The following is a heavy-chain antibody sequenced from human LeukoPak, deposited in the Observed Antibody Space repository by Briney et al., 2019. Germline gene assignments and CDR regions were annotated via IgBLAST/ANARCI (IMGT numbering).Heavy chain of an antibody. J-gene: IGHJ5*02. CDR3: ARAWGVRGVTINNWFDP. V-gene: IGHV4-59*12. D-gene: IGHD3-10*01. Sequence: SETLSLTCTVSGGSISSYYWSWIRQPPGKGLEWIGYIYYSGSTNYNPSLKSRVTISVDTSKNQFSLKLSSVTAADTAVYYCARAWGVRGVTINNWFDPWGQGTLVTVSS. CDR2: IYYSGST. CDR1: GGSISSYY.